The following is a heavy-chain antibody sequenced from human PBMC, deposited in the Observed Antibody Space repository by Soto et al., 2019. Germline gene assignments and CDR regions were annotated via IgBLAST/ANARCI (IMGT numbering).Heavy chain of an antibody. Sequence: EVQLLESGGGLVQPGGSLRLSCAASGFTFSSYAMSWVRQAPGKGLEWVSYISSSSSTIHYADSVRGRFTISRDNAKNSLYLQMNSLRDEDTAIYYCARRTGSGTYYTLDYWGQGTLVTVSS. V-gene: IGHV3-48*02. J-gene: IGHJ4*02. CDR3: ARRTGSGTYYTLDY. CDR2: ISSSSSTI. D-gene: IGHD3-10*01. CDR1: GFTFSSYA.